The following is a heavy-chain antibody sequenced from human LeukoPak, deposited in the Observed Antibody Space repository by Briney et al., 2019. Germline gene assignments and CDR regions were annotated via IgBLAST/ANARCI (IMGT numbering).Heavy chain of an antibody. Sequence: TGGSLRLSCAASGFTFSSYEMNWVRQAPGKGLEWVANINQDGREKNYVDSVKGRFTISRDNPKNSLYLQMNSLRAEDTAVYFCVRDMDVWAQGTTVTVSS. V-gene: IGHV3-7*05. CDR2: INQDGREK. CDR3: VRDMDV. CDR1: GFTFSSYE. J-gene: IGHJ6*02.